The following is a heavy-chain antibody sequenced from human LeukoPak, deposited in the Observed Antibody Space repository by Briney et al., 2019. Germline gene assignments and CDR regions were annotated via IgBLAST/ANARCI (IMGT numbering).Heavy chain of an antibody. CDR2: INYDGSST. V-gene: IGHV3-74*01. CDR1: GFTFSSYW. CDR3: ARGGGYSYGQLDY. J-gene: IGHJ4*02. Sequence: GGSLRLSCAASGFTFSSYWMHWVRQAPGKGLVWVSRINYDGSSTSYADSVKSRFTISRDNAKNTLYLQMNSLRAEDTAVYYCARGGGYSYGQLDYWGQGTLVTVSS. D-gene: IGHD5-18*01.